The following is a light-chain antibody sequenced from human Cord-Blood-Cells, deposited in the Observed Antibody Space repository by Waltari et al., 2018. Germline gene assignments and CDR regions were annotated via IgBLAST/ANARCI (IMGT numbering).Light chain of an antibody. Sequence: QSALTQPASVSGSPGQSITISCTGTSSDVGGYNYVSWYQQHPGKAPNRMIYDVNNRPSGVSNRFSGSKSGNTASLTISGLQAEDEADYYCSSYTSSSTYWVFGGGTKLTVL. V-gene: IGLV2-14*01. CDR3: SSYTSSSTYWV. CDR2: DVN. CDR1: SSDVGGYNY. J-gene: IGLJ3*02.